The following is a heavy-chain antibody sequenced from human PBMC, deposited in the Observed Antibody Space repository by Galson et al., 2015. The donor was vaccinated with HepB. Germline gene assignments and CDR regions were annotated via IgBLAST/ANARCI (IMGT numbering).Heavy chain of an antibody. V-gene: IGHV3-15*07. Sequence: SLRLSCAASGFTFSNAWMNWVRQAPGKGLEWVGRIKSKTDGGTTDYAAPVKGRFTISRDDSKNTLYLQMNSLKTKDTAVYYCTTAGLMVYAMTNWFDPWGQGTLVTVSS. CDR1: GFTFSNAW. CDR2: IKSKTDGGTT. CDR3: TTAGLMVYAMTNWFDP. J-gene: IGHJ5*02. D-gene: IGHD2-8*01.